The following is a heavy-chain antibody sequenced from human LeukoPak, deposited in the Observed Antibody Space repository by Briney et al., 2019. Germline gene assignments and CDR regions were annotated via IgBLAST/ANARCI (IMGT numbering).Heavy chain of an antibody. J-gene: IGHJ4*02. D-gene: IGHD3-3*01. Sequence: GASVKVSCKASGYSFTNYGLSWVRQAPGQGLEWMGWISTYIGDTNYAQSFQDRVTMTTDTSTSTAYMELRSLRSDDTAVYYCARDRLRITIFGVVYFDYWGQGTLVTVSS. V-gene: IGHV1-18*01. CDR2: ISTYIGDT. CDR3: ARDRLRITIFGVVYFDY. CDR1: GYSFTNYG.